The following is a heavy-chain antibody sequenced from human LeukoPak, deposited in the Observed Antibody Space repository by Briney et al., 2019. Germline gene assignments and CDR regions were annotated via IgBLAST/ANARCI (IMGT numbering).Heavy chain of an antibody. V-gene: IGHV3-23*01. CDR2: FSGGGSTK. CDR1: GFAFSSYA. J-gene: IGHJ4*02. D-gene: IGHD6-19*01. CDR3: AKMTTGWQFDY. Sequence: GGPLRLSCAASGFAFSSYAMTWVRRAPGKGLEWVSTFSGGGSTKYYADSVKGRFTISRDNSNLYLQMNRLGADDTAVYYCAKMTTGWQFDYWGQGTLVTVSS.